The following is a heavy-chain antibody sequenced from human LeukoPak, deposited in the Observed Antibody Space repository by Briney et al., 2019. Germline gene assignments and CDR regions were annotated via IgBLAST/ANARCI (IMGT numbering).Heavy chain of an antibody. Sequence: SETLSLTCTVSGGSISGYYWSWIRQPPGKGLEWIGSIYYSGSTYYNPSLKSRVTISVDTSKNQFSLKLSSVTAADTAVYYCARDRPLWELPFAFDIWGQGTMVTVSS. D-gene: IGHD1-26*01. CDR1: GGSISGYY. CDR3: ARDRPLWELPFAFDI. CDR2: IYYSGST. V-gene: IGHV4-59*12. J-gene: IGHJ3*02.